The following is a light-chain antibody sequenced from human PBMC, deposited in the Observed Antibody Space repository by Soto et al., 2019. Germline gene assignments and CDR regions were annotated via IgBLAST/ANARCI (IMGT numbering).Light chain of an antibody. CDR3: QQGYSTPQT. CDR1: QSISNY. Sequence: DIRMTQSPSSLSASVGDRVTITCRASQSISNYLNWYQQKPGKAPKLLIYAASSLQSGAPSRFSGSGSGTDFTLTISSLQPEDFASYYCQQGYSTPQTFGQGTKVKIK. CDR2: AAS. V-gene: IGKV1-39*01. J-gene: IGKJ1*01.